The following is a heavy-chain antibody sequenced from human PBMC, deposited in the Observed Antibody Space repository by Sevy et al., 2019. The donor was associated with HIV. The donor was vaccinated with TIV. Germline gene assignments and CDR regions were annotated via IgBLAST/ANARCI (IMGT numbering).Heavy chain of an antibody. J-gene: IGHJ4*02. CDR3: TRDRLSMVRGVQIYFDY. CDR1: GFTFGDYA. V-gene: IGHV3-49*03. CDR2: IRSKAYGGTT. D-gene: IGHD3-10*01. Sequence: GGSLRLSCTASGFTFGDYAMSWFRQAPGKGLEWVGFIRSKAYGGTTEYAASVKGRFTISRDDSKSIAYLQMNSLKTEYTAVYYCTRDRLSMVRGVQIYFDYWGQGTLVTVSS.